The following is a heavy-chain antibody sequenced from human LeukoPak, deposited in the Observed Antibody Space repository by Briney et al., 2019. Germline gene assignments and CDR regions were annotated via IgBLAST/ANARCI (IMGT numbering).Heavy chain of an antibody. D-gene: IGHD3-3*01. Sequence: GGSLEISGQGSGYSFTRYWIGWVRQRTGKGLEWMGIIYPGESDTRFSLSFQGQVTISADKSISTAYLQWSSLKASDTAMYYCARPSDVFWSGYYTFYYWGQGTLVTVSS. CDR3: ARPSDVFWSGYYTFYY. CDR2: IYPGESDT. J-gene: IGHJ4*02. CDR1: GYSFTRYW. V-gene: IGHV5-51*01.